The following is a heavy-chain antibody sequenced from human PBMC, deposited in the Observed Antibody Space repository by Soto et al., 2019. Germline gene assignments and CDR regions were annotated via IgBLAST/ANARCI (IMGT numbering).Heavy chain of an antibody. V-gene: IGHV3-23*01. D-gene: IGHD3-3*01. Sequence: GGSLRLSCAASGFTFSSYAMSWVRQAPGKGLEWVSAISGSGGSTYYADSVKGRFTISRDNSKNTLYLQMNSLRAEDTAVYYCAKATRRITIFGVVITHPSDYWGQGTLVTVSS. CDR1: GFTFSSYA. J-gene: IGHJ4*02. CDR3: AKATRRITIFGVVITHPSDY. CDR2: ISGSGGST.